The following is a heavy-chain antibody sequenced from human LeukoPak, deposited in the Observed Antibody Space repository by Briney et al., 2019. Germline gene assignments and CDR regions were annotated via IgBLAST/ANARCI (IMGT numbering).Heavy chain of an antibody. CDR1: GYTFSNYD. V-gene: IGHV1-8*01. J-gene: IGHJ4*02. Sequence: GASVKVSCKASGYTFSNYDINWVRQATGQGLEWMGWMNPKSGNTGYARKFQGRVTMTSNTFISTAYMELSNLRSDDTAVYWCMRARGFLEKFGYWGLGTLVTV. CDR3: MRARGFLEKFGY. D-gene: IGHD3-16*01. CDR2: MNPKSGNT.